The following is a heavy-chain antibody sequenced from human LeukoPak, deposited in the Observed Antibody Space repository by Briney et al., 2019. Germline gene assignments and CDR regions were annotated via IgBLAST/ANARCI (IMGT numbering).Heavy chain of an antibody. V-gene: IGHV1-2*02. D-gene: IGHD3-22*01. J-gene: IGHJ4*02. CDR3: ARNYSDSSGYYY. Sequence: ASVKVSCKASGYTFTGYYMHWVRQAPGQGLEWMGWINPNSGGTNYAQKFQGRVTMTRDTSISTAYMELSRLRSDDTAVYYCARNYSDSSGYYYWGQGTLVTVSS. CDR2: INPNSGGT. CDR1: GYTFTGYY.